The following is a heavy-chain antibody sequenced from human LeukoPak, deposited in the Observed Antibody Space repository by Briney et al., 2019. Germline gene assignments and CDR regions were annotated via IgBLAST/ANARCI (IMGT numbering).Heavy chain of an antibody. CDR3: ASNPPRTGDFNY. CDR2: MSPNNGNT. Sequence: ASVTVSCKTSGHTFTNYDINWVRQATGQGLEWMGWMSPNNGNTGYAQKFQGRVTMTRDTSINTAYMELSSLRSEDTAVYYCASNPPRTGDFNYWGQGALVTVSS. V-gene: IGHV1-8*01. J-gene: IGHJ4*02. CDR1: GHTFTNYD. D-gene: IGHD7-27*01.